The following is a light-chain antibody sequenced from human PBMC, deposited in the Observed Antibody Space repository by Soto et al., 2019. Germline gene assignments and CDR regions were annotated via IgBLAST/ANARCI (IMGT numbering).Light chain of an antibody. V-gene: IGKV3-20*01. CDR1: HAVSSSY. CDR2: SAS. Sequence: ELVLTQSPGTLSLSPEERATLSCRVGHAVSSSYLAWYQQKPGQAPRLLIYSASSRATGVPTRFSGSGSGADYTLTISRLEPEDSAVYYCQQYGYSFWTFGQGTKVEIK. J-gene: IGKJ1*01. CDR3: QQYGYSFWT.